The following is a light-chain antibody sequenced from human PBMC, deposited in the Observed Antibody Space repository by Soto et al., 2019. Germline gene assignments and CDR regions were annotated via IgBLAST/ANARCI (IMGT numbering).Light chain of an antibody. CDR1: SSKNGAGYD. J-gene: IGLJ1*01. V-gene: IGLV1-40*01. CDR2: GNS. Sequence: QSVLTQPPSVSGAPGQRVTISCTGGSSKNGAGYDVHWYQQLPGTAPKLLIYGNSNRPSGVPDRFSGSKSGTSASLAITGLQAEDEADYYCQSYDSSLSGPYVFGTGTKVTVL. CDR3: QSYDSSLSGPYV.